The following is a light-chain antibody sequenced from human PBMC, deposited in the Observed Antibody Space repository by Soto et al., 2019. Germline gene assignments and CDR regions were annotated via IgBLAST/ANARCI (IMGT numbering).Light chain of an antibody. V-gene: IGLV2-11*01. CDR3: FSYAGNTRV. Sequence: QSALTQPRSVSGSPGQSVTISCTGASSDVTNYNQVSWYQQHPGKAPKFMIYDVTKRPSGVPDRFSGSKSGNTASLTISGLQADDEADYYCFSYAGNTRVFGPGTKLTVL. J-gene: IGLJ1*01. CDR1: SSDVTNYNQ. CDR2: DVT.